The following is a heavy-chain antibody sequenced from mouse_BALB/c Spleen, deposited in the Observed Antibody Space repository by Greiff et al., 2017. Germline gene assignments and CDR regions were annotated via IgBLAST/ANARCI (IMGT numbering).Heavy chain of an antibody. CDR3: ARCTTATEAMDY. CDR2: ISTYYGDA. J-gene: IGHJ4*01. D-gene: IGHD1-2*01. V-gene: IGHV1S137*01. Sequence: QVQLKQSGAELVRPGVSVKISCKGSGYTFTDYAMHWVKQSHAKSLEWIGVISTYYGDASYNQKFKGKATMTVDKSSSTAYMELARLTSEDSAIYYCARCTTATEAMDYWGQGTSVTVSS. CDR1: GYTFTDYA.